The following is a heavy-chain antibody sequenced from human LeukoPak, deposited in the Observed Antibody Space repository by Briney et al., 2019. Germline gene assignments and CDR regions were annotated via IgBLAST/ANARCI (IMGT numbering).Heavy chain of an antibody. CDR1: GYLFFAYY. CDR3: AKEETSWFDP. J-gene: IGHJ5*02. D-gene: IGHD2-2*01. V-gene: IGHV1-2*02. Sequence: ASVKISCKTSGYLFFAYYIHWVRLAPGQGLEWMEWINPNTGDTNYAQKFQGRVTLARDTSISGVYMDLTGLKSDDTAIYYCAKEETSWFDPWGQGTLVNVSS. CDR2: INPNTGDT.